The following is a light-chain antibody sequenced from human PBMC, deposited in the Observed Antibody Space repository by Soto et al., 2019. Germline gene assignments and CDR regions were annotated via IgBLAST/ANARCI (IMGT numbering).Light chain of an antibody. V-gene: IGLV1-40*01. Sequence: QSVLTQPPSVSGAPGQRVAISCTGSSSNIGAEYDVHWYQQLPGTAHKRLIYGENNRPSGVPDRFSGSKSGTSASLAITGLQPEDEADYYCQSYDSSLTTFVFGTGTKVTV. CDR1: SSNIGAEYD. CDR2: GEN. CDR3: QSYDSSLTTFV. J-gene: IGLJ1*01.